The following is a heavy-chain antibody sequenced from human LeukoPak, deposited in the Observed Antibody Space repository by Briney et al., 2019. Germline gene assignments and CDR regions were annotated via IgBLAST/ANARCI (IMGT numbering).Heavy chain of an antibody. CDR3: AREGSSWYGRAYNWFDP. D-gene: IGHD6-13*01. J-gene: IGHJ5*02. CDR1: GGSFSGYY. CDR2: INRSGST. Sequence: SETLSLTCAVYGGSFSGYYWSWIRQPPGKGLEWIGEINRSGSTNYNPSLKSRVTISVDTSKNQFSLKLSSVTAADTAVYYCAREGSSWYGRAYNWFDPWGQGTLVTVSS. V-gene: IGHV4-34*01.